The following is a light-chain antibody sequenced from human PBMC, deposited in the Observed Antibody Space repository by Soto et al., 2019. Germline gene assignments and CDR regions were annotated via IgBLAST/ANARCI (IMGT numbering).Light chain of an antibody. CDR3: QSYDSSLSGFYV. CDR2: GNS. J-gene: IGLJ1*01. V-gene: IGLV1-40*01. CDR1: SSNIGAGYD. Sequence: QSVLTQPHSLSGAPGQRVTISCTGSSSNIGAGYDVHWYQQLPGTAPKLLIYGNSNRPSGVPDRFSGSKSGTSASLAITGLQAEDEADYYCQSYDSSLSGFYVFGTGTKVTVL.